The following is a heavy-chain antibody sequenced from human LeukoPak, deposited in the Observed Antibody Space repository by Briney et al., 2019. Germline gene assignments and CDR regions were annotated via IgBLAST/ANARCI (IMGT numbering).Heavy chain of an antibody. J-gene: IGHJ4*02. Sequence: GGSLRLSCVVSGFTFSSYAMSWVRQAPGKGLEWVSGISSSGGSTYYADSVKGRFTISRDNSKNTLYLQMNSLRAEDTAIYYCAKDTKALRFLEWLFWNWGQGTLVTVSS. CDR2: ISSSGGST. D-gene: IGHD3-3*01. V-gene: IGHV3-23*01. CDR1: GFTFSSYA. CDR3: AKDTKALRFLEWLFWN.